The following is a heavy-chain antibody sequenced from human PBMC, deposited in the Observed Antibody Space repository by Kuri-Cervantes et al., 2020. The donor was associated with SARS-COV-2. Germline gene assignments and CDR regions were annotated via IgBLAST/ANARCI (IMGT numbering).Heavy chain of an antibody. J-gene: IGHJ6*03. CDR2: ISYDGSNK. D-gene: IGHD3-10*01. V-gene: IGHV3-30*18. CDR1: GFTFSSYG. CDR3: AKDRGDDYGSCYMDV. Sequence: LSLTCAASGFTFSSYGMHWVRQAPGKGLEWVAVISYDGSNKYYAGSVKGRFTISRDNSKNTLYLQMNSLRAEDTAVYYCAKDRGDDYGSCYMDVWGKGTTVTVSS.